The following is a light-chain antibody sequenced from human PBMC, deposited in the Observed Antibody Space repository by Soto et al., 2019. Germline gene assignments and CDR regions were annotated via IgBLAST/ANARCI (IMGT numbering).Light chain of an antibody. CDR1: QSVSSY. CDR2: DAS. V-gene: IGKV3-11*01. Sequence: EIVLTQSPATLSLSPGERATLSCRASQSVSSYLAWYQQKPGQAPRLLIYDASNRATGIPARFSGSGSGTDFTLTISSLEPEDVAVYYCQQRSNWTVTFGPGTKVDIK. J-gene: IGKJ3*01. CDR3: QQRSNWTVT.